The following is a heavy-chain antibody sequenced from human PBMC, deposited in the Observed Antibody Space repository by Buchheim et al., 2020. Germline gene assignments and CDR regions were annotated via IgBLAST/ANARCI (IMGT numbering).Heavy chain of an antibody. CDR1: GFTFSDFW. V-gene: IGHV3-7*01. J-gene: IGHJ4*02. Sequence: EVQLVESGGGLVQPGGSLRLSCAASGFTFSDFWMNWVRQAPGKGLEWVASINQRGTEKYYVDSVKGRFTVSRDNGKNSTYLQMNNLRAEDTAVYYCARDGVAEGLYFDYWGQGTL. CDR3: ARDGVAEGLYFDY. CDR2: INQRGTEK. D-gene: IGHD2-15*01.